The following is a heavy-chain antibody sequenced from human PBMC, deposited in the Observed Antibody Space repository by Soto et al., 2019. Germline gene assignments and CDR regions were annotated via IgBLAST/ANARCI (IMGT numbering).Heavy chain of an antibody. CDR2: IIPIFGTA. J-gene: IGHJ4*02. V-gene: IGHV1-69*13. D-gene: IGHD5-12*01. CDR1: GGTFSSYA. CDR3: AAQLEMATRKSDY. Sequence: GGSVKVSCKASGGTFSSYAISWVRQAPGQGLEWMGGIIPIFGTANYAQKFQGRVTITADESTSTAYMELSSLRSEDTAVYYCAAQLEMATRKSDYWGQGPLVTVYS.